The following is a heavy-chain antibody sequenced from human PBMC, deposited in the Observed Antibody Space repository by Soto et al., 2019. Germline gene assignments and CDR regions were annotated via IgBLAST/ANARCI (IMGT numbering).Heavy chain of an antibody. CDR1: GFLFNNYW. J-gene: IGHJ5*02. Sequence: PGESLKISCKGSGFLFNNYWIAWVRQMPGKGLEWMGIIHPSDSKTTYSPSFQGQVIISADRSITTAYLQWSSLRASDTAMYYCATQEVGGTYVYTFDPWGQGTLVTVSS. CDR2: IHPSDSKT. CDR3: ATQEVGGTYVYTFDP. D-gene: IGHD1-26*01. V-gene: IGHV5-51*01.